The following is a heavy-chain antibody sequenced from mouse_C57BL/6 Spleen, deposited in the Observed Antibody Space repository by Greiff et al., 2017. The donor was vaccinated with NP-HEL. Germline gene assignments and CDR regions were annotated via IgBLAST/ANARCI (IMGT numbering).Heavy chain of an antibody. J-gene: IGHJ3*01. D-gene: IGHD2-3*01. CDR3: ARSDGYYPAY. V-gene: IGHV1-69*01. CDR1: GYTFTSYW. CDR2: IDPSDSYT. Sequence: VQLQQPGAELVMPGASVKLSCMASGYTFTSYWMHWVKQRPGQGLEWIGEIDPSDSYTNYNQKFKGKSTLTVDKSSSTAYMQLSSLTSEDSAVYYCARSDGYYPAYWGQGTLVTVSA.